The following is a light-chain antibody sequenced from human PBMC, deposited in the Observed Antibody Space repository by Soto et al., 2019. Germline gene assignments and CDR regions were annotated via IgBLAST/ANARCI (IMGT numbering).Light chain of an antibody. J-gene: IGKJ3*01. V-gene: IGKV1-39*01. CDR2: AAS. CDR1: QSINSN. Sequence: DIQMTQSPSSLSASVGGTVTITCRASQSINSNLNWYQHKAGEAPKLLIYAASSLQSGVPSRFRGSGYGTHFTLTISSLKPEDFATYYCQQSYDNLTFGPGTRWISN. CDR3: QQSYDNLT.